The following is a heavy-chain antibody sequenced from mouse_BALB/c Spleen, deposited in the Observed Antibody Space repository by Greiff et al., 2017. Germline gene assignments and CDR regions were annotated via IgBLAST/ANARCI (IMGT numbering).Heavy chain of an antibody. V-gene: IGHV1-14*01. CDR2: INPYNDGT. CDR3: EKGGYGSRIDY. D-gene: IGHD1-1*01. Sequence: VQLQQSGPELVKPGASVKMSCKASGYTFTSYVMHWVKQKPGQGLEWIGYINPYNDGTKYNEKFKGKATLTSDKSSSTAYMELSSLTSEDSAVYDGEKGGYGSRIDYWGQGTTLTVSS. J-gene: IGHJ2*01. CDR1: GYTFTSYV.